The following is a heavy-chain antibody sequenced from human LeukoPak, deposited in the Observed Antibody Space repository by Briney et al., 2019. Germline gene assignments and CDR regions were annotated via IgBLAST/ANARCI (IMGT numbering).Heavy chain of an antibody. CDR2: ISYDGSNK. J-gene: IGHJ4*02. Sequence: GRSLRLSCAASGFTFSSYAMHWVRQAPGKGLEWVAVISYDGSNKYYADSVKGRFTISRDNSKNTLYLQMNSLRAEDTAVYYCAGDPRIAAAGTVDYWGQGTLVTVSP. D-gene: IGHD6-13*01. CDR1: GFTFSSYA. V-gene: IGHV3-30-3*01. CDR3: AGDPRIAAAGTVDY.